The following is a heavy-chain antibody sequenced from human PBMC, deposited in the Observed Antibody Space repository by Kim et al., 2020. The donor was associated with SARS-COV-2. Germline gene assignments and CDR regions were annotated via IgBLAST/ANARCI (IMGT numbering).Heavy chain of an antibody. V-gene: IGHV3-23*01. J-gene: IGHJ4*02. CDR3: AKAREDIPIFGVVIGYDY. D-gene: IGHD3-3*01. Sequence: VKGRFTLSRDNSKNTFYLPMNSLRPDDTAVYYCAKAREDIPIFGVVIGYDYWGQGTLVTVSS.